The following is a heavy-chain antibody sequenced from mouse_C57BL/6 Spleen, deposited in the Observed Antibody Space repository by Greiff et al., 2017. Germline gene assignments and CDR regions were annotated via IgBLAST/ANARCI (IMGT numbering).Heavy chain of an antibody. CDR2: ISSGGDYI. J-gene: IGHJ4*01. V-gene: IGHV5-9-1*02. D-gene: IGHD1-1*01. Sequence: DVQLVESGEGLVKPGGSLKLSCAASGFTFSSYAMSWVRQTPEKRLEWVAYISSGGDYIYYADTVKGRFTISRDNARNTLYLQMSSLKSEDTAMYYCTRVYDYYAMDYWGQGTSVTVSS. CDR1: GFTFSSYA. CDR3: TRVYDYYAMDY.